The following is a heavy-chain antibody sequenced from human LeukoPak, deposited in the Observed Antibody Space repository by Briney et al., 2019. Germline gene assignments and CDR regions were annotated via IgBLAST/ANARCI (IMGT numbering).Heavy chain of an antibody. CDR2: IRYDGSNK. V-gene: IGHV3-30*02. J-gene: IGHJ4*02. D-gene: IGHD6-6*01. CDR3: AKEEVYSSSSDY. Sequence: PGGSLRLSCAASGFTFSSCGMHWVRQAPGKGLEWVAFIRYDGSNKYYADSVKGRFTISRDNSKNTLYLQMNSLRAEDTAVYYCAKEEVYSSSSDYWGQGTLVTVSS. CDR1: GFTFSSCG.